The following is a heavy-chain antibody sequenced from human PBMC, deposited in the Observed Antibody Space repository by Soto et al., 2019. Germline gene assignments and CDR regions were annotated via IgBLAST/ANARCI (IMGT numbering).Heavy chain of an antibody. Sequence: SLRLSCAASGFTFSSYAMSWVRQAPGKGLEWVSTISGSGGSTYYADSVKGRFTISRDNSKNTLYPQMNSLRAEDTALYYCAKDNRDSYGPDFGMDVWGQGTTVTVSS. D-gene: IGHD5-18*01. CDR1: GFTFSSYA. CDR3: AKDNRDSYGPDFGMDV. CDR2: ISGSGGST. J-gene: IGHJ6*02. V-gene: IGHV3-23*01.